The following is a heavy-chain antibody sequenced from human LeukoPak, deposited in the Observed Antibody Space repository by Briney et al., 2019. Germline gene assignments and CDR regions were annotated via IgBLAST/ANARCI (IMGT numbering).Heavy chain of an antibody. V-gene: IGHV3-21*01. D-gene: IGHD1-14*01. CDR1: GFSFSTST. CDR2: IGKTSRDM. Sequence: KAGGSLRLSCAASGFSFSTSTMNWVRQAPGKGLEWISSIGKTSRDMYYADSVRGRFTISRDNAKNSLFLLMNSLRVEGTSVYYCVRGDNRDYWGQGTLVTVSS. J-gene: IGHJ4*02. CDR3: VRGDNRDY.